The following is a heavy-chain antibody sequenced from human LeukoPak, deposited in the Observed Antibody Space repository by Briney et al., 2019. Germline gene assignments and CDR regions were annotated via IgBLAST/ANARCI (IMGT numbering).Heavy chain of an antibody. D-gene: IGHD3-3*01. CDR3: ARVVYDFWGGPAYYFDY. CDR1: GFTFSSYW. CDR2: IKQDGSEK. V-gene: IGHV3-7*01. Sequence: GGSLRLSCAASGFTFSSYWMSWVRQAPGKGLEWVANIKQDGSEKYYVDSVKGRFTISRDNAKNSLYLQMNSLRAEDTAVYYCARVVYDFWGGPAYYFDYWGQGTLVTVSS. J-gene: IGHJ4*02.